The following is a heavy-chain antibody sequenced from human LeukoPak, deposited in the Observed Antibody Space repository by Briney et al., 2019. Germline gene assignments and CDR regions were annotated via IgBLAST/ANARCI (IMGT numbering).Heavy chain of an antibody. CDR3: ARDSPNGDYGSDY. J-gene: IGHJ4*02. D-gene: IGHD4-17*01. CDR1: GGVISRGGLY. CDR2: IYYSGST. Sequence: SQTLSLTCPVSGGVISRGGLYWSWIPPPPGKGLVWIGYIYYSGSTYYNPSLKSRVTISVDTSKNQFSLKLSSVTAADTVVYYCARDSPNGDYGSDYWGQGTLVTVSS. V-gene: IGHV4-31*03.